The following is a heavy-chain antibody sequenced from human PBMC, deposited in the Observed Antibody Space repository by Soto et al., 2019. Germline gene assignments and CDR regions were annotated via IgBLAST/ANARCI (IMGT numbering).Heavy chain of an antibody. J-gene: IGHJ4*02. CDR3: ARGGGSTKVDY. Sequence: QVQLQESGPGLVKPSQTLSLTCTVSGGSITSSGYYWSWIRQHPGEGLEWIGFTSNSGNTSYNPSLKSRVTISVDTSSNQFSLNLKSVTAADTAVYYCARGGGSTKVDYWGQGTLVTVSP. CDR1: GGSITSSGYY. CDR2: TSNSGNT. V-gene: IGHV4-31*03. D-gene: IGHD2-2*01.